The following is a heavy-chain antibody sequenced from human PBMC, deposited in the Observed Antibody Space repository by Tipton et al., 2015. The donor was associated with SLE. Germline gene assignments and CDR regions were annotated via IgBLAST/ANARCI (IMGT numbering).Heavy chain of an antibody. Sequence: SLRLSCAASGFTFSNAWMSWVRQAPGKGLEWVGRIKSKTDGGTTDYAAPVKGRFTISRDDSKNTLYLQMNSLKTEDTAVYYCTTEVPKLNDAFDIWGQGTMVTVSS. V-gene: IGHV3-15*01. CDR2: IKSKTDGGTT. D-gene: IGHD4-23*01. CDR3: TTEVPKLNDAFDI. J-gene: IGHJ3*02. CDR1: GFTFSNAW.